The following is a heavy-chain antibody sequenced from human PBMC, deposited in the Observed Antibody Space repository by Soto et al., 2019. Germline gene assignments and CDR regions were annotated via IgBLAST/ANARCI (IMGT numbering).Heavy chain of an antibody. Sequence: QITLKESGPPVLKPTQTLTLTCTLSGSSVTTTGVGVGWIRQPPGKALQWLALIYWDDDKRYNPSLRNRLTSAKDTSKNQVVLTMTDMDPVDTATYYCAHRPCTFYYDTSGYLNWFDPWGQGVLVTVSS. J-gene: IGHJ5*02. D-gene: IGHD3-22*01. CDR1: GSSVTTTGVG. CDR3: AHRPCTFYYDTSGYLNWFDP. CDR2: IYWDDDK. V-gene: IGHV2-5*02.